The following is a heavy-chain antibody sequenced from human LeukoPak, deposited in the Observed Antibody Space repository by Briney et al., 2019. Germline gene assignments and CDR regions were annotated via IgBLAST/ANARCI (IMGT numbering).Heavy chain of an antibody. J-gene: IGHJ4*02. V-gene: IGHV3-15*01. Sequence: TSGGSLRLSCAASGFTFSNAWMSWVRQAPGKGLEWVGRIKSKTDGGTTDYAAPVKGRFTISRDDSKNTLYLQMNSLKTEDTAVYYCTTDAQDIVVVPAAMRPLDYWGQGTLVTVSS. CDR3: TTDAQDIVVVPAAMRPLDY. D-gene: IGHD2-2*01. CDR1: GFTFSNAW. CDR2: IKSKTDGGTT.